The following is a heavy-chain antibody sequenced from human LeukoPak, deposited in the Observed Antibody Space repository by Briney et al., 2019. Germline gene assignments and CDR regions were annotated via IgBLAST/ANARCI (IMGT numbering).Heavy chain of an antibody. CDR2: INSDGSST. Sequence: GGSLRLSCAASGFTFSTYGMHWVRQAPGKGLVWVSRINSDGSSTSYADSVKGRFTISRDNAKNTLYLQMNSLRAEDTAVYYCAREDYYDSPFDPWGQGTLVTVSS. J-gene: IGHJ5*02. CDR1: GFTFSTYG. V-gene: IGHV3-74*01. D-gene: IGHD3-22*01. CDR3: AREDYYDSPFDP.